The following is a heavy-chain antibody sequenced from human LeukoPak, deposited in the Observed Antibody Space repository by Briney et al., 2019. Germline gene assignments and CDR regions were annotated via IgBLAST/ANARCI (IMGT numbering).Heavy chain of an antibody. CDR2: IKGDESLK. CDR3: SRDLNRQSSGIYYDVFDI. Sequence: PGGSLRLSCVGSGFIFSNYWMTWIRQTPGKGLEWVANIKGDESLKYYVDSIKGRFTISRDNTKNSMYLQMNSLRVEDTAVYYCSRDLNRQSSGIYYDVFDIWGQGTMVTVSS. D-gene: IGHD3-22*01. CDR1: GFIFSNYW. J-gene: IGHJ3*02. V-gene: IGHV3-7*01.